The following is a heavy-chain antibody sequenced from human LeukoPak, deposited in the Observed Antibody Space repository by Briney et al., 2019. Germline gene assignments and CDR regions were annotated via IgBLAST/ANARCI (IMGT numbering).Heavy chain of an antibody. CDR3: ARNWIQLWLQAPDDY. Sequence: SETLSLTXAVSGYSISSGYYWGWIRQPPGKGLEWIGSIYHSGSTYYNPSLKSRVTISVDTSKNQFSLKLSSVTAADTAVYYCARNWIQLWLQAPDDYWGQGTLVTVSS. V-gene: IGHV4-38-2*01. CDR2: IYHSGST. D-gene: IGHD5-18*01. J-gene: IGHJ4*02. CDR1: GYSISSGYY.